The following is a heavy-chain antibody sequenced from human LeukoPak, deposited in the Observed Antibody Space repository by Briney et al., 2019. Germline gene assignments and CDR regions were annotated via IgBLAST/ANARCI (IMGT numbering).Heavy chain of an antibody. Sequence: GGSLRLSCAASGFIFRSYGMHWVRQAPGKGLEWVAFIRFDGSNKYYADAVKGRFTISRDNSKNSLYLQLNSLRAEDTGVYYCARDFAARPRWFDPWGQGTLVTVSS. V-gene: IGHV3-30*02. J-gene: IGHJ5*02. D-gene: IGHD6-6*01. CDR1: GFIFRSYG. CDR3: ARDFAARPRWFDP. CDR2: IRFDGSNK.